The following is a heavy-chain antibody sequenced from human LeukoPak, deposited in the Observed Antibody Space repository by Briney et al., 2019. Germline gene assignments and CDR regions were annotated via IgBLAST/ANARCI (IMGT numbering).Heavy chain of an antibody. CDR1: GYTFAHSG. J-gene: IGHJ4*02. CDR2: ISAYSGST. Sequence: ASVKVSCKASGYTFAHSGINWVRQAPGQGLEWLGWISAYSGSTNYAQKFQGRVTMTIDTSTTTAYMELRGLRSDDTAVYYCARGGSNWNYQYYFDYWGQGTLVTVS. D-gene: IGHD1-7*01. CDR3: ARGGSNWNYQYYFDY. V-gene: IGHV1-18*01.